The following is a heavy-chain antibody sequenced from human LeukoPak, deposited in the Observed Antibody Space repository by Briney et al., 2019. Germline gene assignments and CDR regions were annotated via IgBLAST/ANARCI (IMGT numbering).Heavy chain of an antibody. D-gene: IGHD6-19*01. CDR1: RFTFNRYG. CDR3: AKDPYSSPYYGPGY. CDR2: ISYDGTNK. V-gene: IGHV3-30*18. Sequence: GGSLRLSCTASRFTFNRYGMHWVRQAPGKGLEWVAVISYDGTNKYYTDSVKGRFTISRVSSENTLYLQMNSLRADDTAVYYCAKDPYSSPYYGPGYLGQGTLVTVSS. J-gene: IGHJ4*02.